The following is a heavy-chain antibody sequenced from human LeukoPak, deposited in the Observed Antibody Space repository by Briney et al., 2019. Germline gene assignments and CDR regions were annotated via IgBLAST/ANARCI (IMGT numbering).Heavy chain of an antibody. V-gene: IGHV4-4*07. J-gene: IGHJ4*02. Sequence: SETLSLTCTVSGGSISSYYWSWIRKPAGKGLEWIGRIYTSGSTNYNPSLKSRVTISVDTSKNQFSLKLSSVTAADTAVYYCAREGDYYDTSGTLDYWGQGTLVTVSS. CDR2: IYTSGST. D-gene: IGHD3-22*01. CDR1: GGSISSYY. CDR3: AREGDYYDTSGTLDY.